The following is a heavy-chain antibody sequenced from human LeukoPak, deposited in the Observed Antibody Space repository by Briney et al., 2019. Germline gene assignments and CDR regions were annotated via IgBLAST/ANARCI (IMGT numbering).Heavy chain of an antibody. CDR3: ARFGLRYFDWFDY. V-gene: IGHV4-59*01. J-gene: IGHJ4*02. CDR2: IYYSGST. CDR1: GGSISSYY. D-gene: IGHD3-9*01. Sequence: SETLSLTCTVSGGSISSYYWSWIRQPPGKGLEWIGYIYYSGSTNYNPSLKSRVTISVDTSKNRFSLKLSSVTAADTAVYYCARFGLRYFDWFDYWGQGTLVTVSS.